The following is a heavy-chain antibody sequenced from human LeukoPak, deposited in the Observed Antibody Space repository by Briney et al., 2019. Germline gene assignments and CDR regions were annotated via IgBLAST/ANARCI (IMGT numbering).Heavy chain of an antibody. CDR1: GGSISGSGYY. D-gene: IGHD4-17*01. V-gene: IGHV4-39*07. J-gene: IGHJ3*02. CDR3: ARRPTVTIAFDI. CDR2: INHSGST. Sequence: SETLSLTCTVSGGSISGSGYYWSWIRQPPGKGLEWIGEINHSGSTNYNPSLKSRVTISVDTSKNQFSLKLSSVTAADTAVYYCARRPTVTIAFDIWGQGTMVTVSS.